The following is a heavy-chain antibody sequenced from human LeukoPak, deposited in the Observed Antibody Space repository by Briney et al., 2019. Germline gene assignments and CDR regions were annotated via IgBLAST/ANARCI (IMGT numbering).Heavy chain of an antibody. CDR2: IILKRDGGTA. J-gene: IGHJ4*02. CDR3: TTGFSSATHDGY. D-gene: IGHD2-15*01. V-gene: IGHV3-15*01. Sequence: GGSLRLSCAASGFTFSDYYMSWIRQVPGKGLEWVGRIILKRDGGTADYAAAVKGRFTISRDDSTNTLYLQMNSLKTEDTGVYYCTTGFSSATHDGYWGQGTLVTVSA. CDR1: GFTFSDYY.